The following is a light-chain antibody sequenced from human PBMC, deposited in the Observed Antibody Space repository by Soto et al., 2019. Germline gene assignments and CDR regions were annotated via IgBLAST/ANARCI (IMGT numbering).Light chain of an antibody. J-gene: IGKJ2*01. Sequence: EIVLTQSPGTLSLSPGERATLSCRASQSVSSIYLAWYQQKPGQAPRLVIYGASSRATGIPDRFSGSGSGTDFTLTISRLEPEELAVYYCQHYRSSPYTFGQGTKLEIK. CDR1: QSVSSIY. CDR2: GAS. V-gene: IGKV3-20*01. CDR3: QHYRSSPYT.